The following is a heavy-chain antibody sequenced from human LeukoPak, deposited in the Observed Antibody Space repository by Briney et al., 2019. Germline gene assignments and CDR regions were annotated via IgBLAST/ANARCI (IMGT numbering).Heavy chain of an antibody. V-gene: IGHV4-39*07. CDR1: GGAISNTSYY. Sequence: SETLSLTCTVSGGAISNTSYYWGWIRQPPGNGLEWIGSASYSGSTYYNPSLESRVIISVDTSKNQFSLQLSSVTAADTAVYYCATDSGGYRSKLDYWGQGTLVTVSS. J-gene: IGHJ4*02. CDR3: ATDSGGYRSKLDY. CDR2: ASYSGST. D-gene: IGHD3-22*01.